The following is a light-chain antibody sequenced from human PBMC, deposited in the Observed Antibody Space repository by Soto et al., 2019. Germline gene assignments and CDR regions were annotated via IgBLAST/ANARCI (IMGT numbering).Light chain of an antibody. V-gene: IGKV3-15*01. J-gene: IGKJ4*01. CDR3: QQDNDWPLP. Sequence: EIVMTQSPATLSVSPGERATRSCWASQNINRDLAWYQQKPGQAPRLLIYDASTRATGIPVRFSGSGSGTDFTLTISSLQSEDSAVYYCQQDNDWPLPFGGGTKVEIK. CDR2: DAS. CDR1: QNINRD.